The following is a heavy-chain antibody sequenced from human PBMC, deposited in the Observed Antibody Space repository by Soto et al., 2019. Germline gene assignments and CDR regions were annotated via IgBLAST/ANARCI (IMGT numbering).Heavy chain of an antibody. CDR2: IIPIFGTA. V-gene: IGHV1-69*13. CDR1: GGTFSSYA. CDR3: AGAIFGVVRYYYYGMDV. D-gene: IGHD3-3*01. Sequence: SVKVSCKASGGTFSSYAISWVRQAPGQGLEWMGGIIPIFGTANYAQKFQGRVTITADESTSTAYMELSSLRSEDTAVYYCAGAIFGVVRYYYYGMDVWGQGTTVTVSS. J-gene: IGHJ6*02.